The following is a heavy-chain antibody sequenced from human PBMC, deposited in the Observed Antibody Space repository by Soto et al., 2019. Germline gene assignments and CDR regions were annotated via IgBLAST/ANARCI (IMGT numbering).Heavy chain of an antibody. CDR2: IYSGGST. Sequence: EVQLVESGGGLIQPGGSLRLSCAASGFTVSSNYMSWVRQAPGKGLEWGSVIYSGGSTYYADSVKGRFTISRDNSKNTLYLQMNSLRAEDTAVYYCARAVGYCSSTSCAYGMDVWGQGTTVTVSS. J-gene: IGHJ6*02. V-gene: IGHV3-53*01. D-gene: IGHD2-2*01. CDR3: ARAVGYCSSTSCAYGMDV. CDR1: GFTVSSNY.